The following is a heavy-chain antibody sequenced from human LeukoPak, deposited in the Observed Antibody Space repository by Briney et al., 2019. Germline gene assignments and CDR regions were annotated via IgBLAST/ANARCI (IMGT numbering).Heavy chain of an antibody. J-gene: IGHJ4*02. CDR2: IWSDGTKE. CDR1: GFDFGILG. Sequence: GGSLRLFCAASGFDFGILGMRLVRQAAGKGLELVAFIWSDGTKEFYADSVKGRFTISRDNSNNTVYLHMNSLKAEDTALYYCVRDRNNNYFDYWGQGTLLTVSS. D-gene: IGHD1-14*01. CDR3: VRDRNNNYFDY. V-gene: IGHV3-33*01.